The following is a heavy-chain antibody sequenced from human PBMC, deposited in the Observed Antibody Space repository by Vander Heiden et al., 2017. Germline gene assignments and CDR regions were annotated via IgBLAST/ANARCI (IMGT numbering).Heavy chain of an antibody. D-gene: IGHD3-10*01. V-gene: IGHV1-69*01. CDR1: GGTFSSYA. CDR2: IITSFGTA. J-gene: IGHJ4*02. CDR3: ARGPWDGSGSYCLQ. Sequence: VQLVQSGAEVKKPGSSVKVSCKASGGTFSSYAIRCVRQSPGQGLEWMGGIITSFGTANYAQKCQGRVTITADESTSTAYMELSSLRSEDTAVYYCARGPWDGSGSYCLQWGQGTLVTVSS.